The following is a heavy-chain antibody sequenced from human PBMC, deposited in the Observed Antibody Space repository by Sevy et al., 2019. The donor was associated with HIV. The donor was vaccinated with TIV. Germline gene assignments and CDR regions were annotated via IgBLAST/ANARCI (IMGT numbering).Heavy chain of an antibody. CDR3: ARDPMSKDYYYDSHAFDI. Sequence: SETLSLTCTVSGGSISSYYWSWIRQPPGKGLEWIGYIYYSGSTNYNPSLKSRVTISVDTSKNQFSLKLSSVTAADTAVYYCARDPMSKDYYYDSHAFDIWGQWTMVTVSS. J-gene: IGHJ3*02. D-gene: IGHD3-10*01. CDR1: GGSISSYY. CDR2: IYYSGST. V-gene: IGHV4-59*01.